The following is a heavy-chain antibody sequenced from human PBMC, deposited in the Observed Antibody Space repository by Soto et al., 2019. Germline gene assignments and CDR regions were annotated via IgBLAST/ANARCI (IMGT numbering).Heavy chain of an antibody. CDR1: GFTFSSYA. J-gene: IGHJ6*02. D-gene: IGHD2-15*01. V-gene: IGHV3-30-3*01. Sequence: QVQLVESGGGVVQPGRSLRLSCAASGFTFSSYAMHWVRQAPGKGLEWVAVISYDGSNKYYADSVKGRFTISRDNSKNTLXXQXNXXRAEDTAVYYCARERSPISRYCSGGSCLGSYGMDVWGQGTTVTVSS. CDR2: ISYDGSNK. CDR3: ARERSPISRYCSGGSCLGSYGMDV.